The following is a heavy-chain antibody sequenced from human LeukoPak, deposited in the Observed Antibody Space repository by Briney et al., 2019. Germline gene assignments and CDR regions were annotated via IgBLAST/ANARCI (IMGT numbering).Heavy chain of an antibody. Sequence: GGSLRLSCAASGFTFSSYAMHWVRQAPGKGLEYVSAISSNGGSTYYADSVKGRFTISRDNSKNTLYLQMSSLRAEDTAVYYCVKGGWLRPPWFWGQGTLVTVSS. CDR3: VKGGWLRPPWF. J-gene: IGHJ4*02. D-gene: IGHD5-12*01. CDR1: GFTFSSYA. CDR2: ISSNGGST. V-gene: IGHV3-64D*06.